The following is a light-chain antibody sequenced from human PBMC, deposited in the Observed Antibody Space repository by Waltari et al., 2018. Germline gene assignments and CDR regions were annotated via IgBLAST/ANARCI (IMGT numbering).Light chain of an antibody. J-gene: IGLJ2*01. V-gene: IGLV3-19*01. CDR1: SLRSYY. CDR2: GKN. CDR3: NSRDTSGNHVV. Sequence: SSELTQDPAVSVALGQTVRITCQGDSLRSYYASWYQQKPGQAPVLVIYGKNNRPSGIPDRFSGSTSGNTASLTISGAHAEDEADYYCNSRDTSGNHVVVGGGTKLTVL.